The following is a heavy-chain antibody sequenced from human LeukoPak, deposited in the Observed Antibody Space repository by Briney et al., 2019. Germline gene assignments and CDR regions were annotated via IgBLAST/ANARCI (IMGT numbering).Heavy chain of an antibody. CDR1: GFTFSSYS. CDR3: ARDLSLPVAGSYYFDY. Sequence: GGSPRLSCAASGFTFSSYSMNWVRQGPGKGLGWGSYISSSSSTIYYADSVKGRFTISRDNAKNSLYLQMNRLRDEDTAVYYCARDLSLPVAGSYYFDYWGQGTLVTVSS. D-gene: IGHD6-19*01. J-gene: IGHJ4*02. V-gene: IGHV3-48*02. CDR2: ISSSSSTI.